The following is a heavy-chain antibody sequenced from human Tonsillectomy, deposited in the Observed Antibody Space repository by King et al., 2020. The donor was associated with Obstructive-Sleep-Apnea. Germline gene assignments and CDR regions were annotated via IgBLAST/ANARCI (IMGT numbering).Heavy chain of an antibody. J-gene: IGHJ6*02. CDR1: GFTFSSYG. CDR3: ARDKSAWDIVATGAHYYYGMDV. V-gene: IGHV3-33*01. D-gene: IGHD5-12*01. Sequence: VQLVESGGGVVQPGRSLRLSCAASGFTFSSYGMHWVRQAPGKGLEWVAVIWYDGSHKYYADSVKGRFTISSANSKNTLYLQMNSLRAEDTAVYYCARDKSAWDIVATGAHYYYGMDVWGQGTTVTVSS. CDR2: IWYDGSHK.